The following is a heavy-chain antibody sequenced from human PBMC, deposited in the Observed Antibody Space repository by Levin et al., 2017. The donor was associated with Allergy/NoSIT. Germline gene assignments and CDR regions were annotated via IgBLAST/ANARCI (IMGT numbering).Heavy chain of an antibody. V-gene: IGHV3-33*01. CDR3: AGGARGGSGWNINWLDP. CDR1: GFTFRSYA. Sequence: GGSLRLSCAASGFTFRSYAMHWVRQAPGKGPEWVAVIWYDGSNIYYADSVKGRFTISRDNSKNTLFLQMNSLRDEDTAVYYCAGGARGGSGWNINWLDPWGPGTLVTVSS. D-gene: IGHD6-19*01. J-gene: IGHJ5*02. CDR2: IWYDGSNI.